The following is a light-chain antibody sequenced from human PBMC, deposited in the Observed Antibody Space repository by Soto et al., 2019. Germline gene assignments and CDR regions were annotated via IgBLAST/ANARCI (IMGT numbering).Light chain of an antibody. V-gene: IGLV2-14*01. Sequence: QSALTQPASVSGSPGQSITISCTGASSDVYDFDYVSWYQQHPGTAPKLIIYEVTNRPSGVSNRFSGSKSGSTASLTISGLQAEDEADYYCSSYSAGSTLFVFGTGTKLTV. CDR2: EVT. J-gene: IGLJ1*01. CDR3: SSYSAGSTLFV. CDR1: SSDVYDFDY.